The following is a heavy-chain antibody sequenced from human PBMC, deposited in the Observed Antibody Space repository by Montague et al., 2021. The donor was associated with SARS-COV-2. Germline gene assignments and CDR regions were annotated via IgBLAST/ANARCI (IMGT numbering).Heavy chain of an antibody. V-gene: IGHV4-39*01. Sequence: SETLSLTCTVSGGSISSSSYYWGWIRQPPGKGLEWIGSTYYSGSTYYNPSLQSRVTISVDTSKNQFSLKLSSVTAADTAVYYCARRVTGTTVHYYYYGMDVWGQGTTVTVSS. CDR1: GGSISSSSYY. D-gene: IGHD1-20*01. J-gene: IGHJ6*02. CDR2: TYYSGST. CDR3: ARRVTGTTVHYYYYGMDV.